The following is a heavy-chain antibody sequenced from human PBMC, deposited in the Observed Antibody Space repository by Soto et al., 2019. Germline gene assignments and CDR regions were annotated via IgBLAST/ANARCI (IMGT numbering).Heavy chain of an antibody. CDR3: ARVCSGGSCYWFDP. J-gene: IGHJ5*02. D-gene: IGHD2-15*01. Sequence: QLQLQESGSGLVKPSQTLSLTCAVSGGSISSGGYSWSWIRQPPGKGLEWIGYIYHSGSTYYNPSLKSRLPIPVDRSKHQFSLKLRSVTAADTAVYYCARVCSGGSCYWFDPWGQGTLVTVSS. CDR2: IYHSGST. CDR1: GGSISSGGYS. V-gene: IGHV4-30-2*01.